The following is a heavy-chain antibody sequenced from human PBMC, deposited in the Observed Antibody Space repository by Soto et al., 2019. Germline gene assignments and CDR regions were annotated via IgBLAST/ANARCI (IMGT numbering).Heavy chain of an antibody. CDR2: INHSGST. CDR3: ARGNQYYYGSGSYYNNWLDP. J-gene: IGHJ5*02. Sequence: SEALSVTCAVYGGYFSGYYCSWRRQPPGKGVEWIGEINHSGSTNYNPSLKSRVTISVDTSKNQFSLKLSSVTAADTAVYYCARGNQYYYGSGSYYNNWLDPWGQGTLVTVSS. V-gene: IGHV4-34*01. CDR1: GGYFSGYY. D-gene: IGHD3-10*01.